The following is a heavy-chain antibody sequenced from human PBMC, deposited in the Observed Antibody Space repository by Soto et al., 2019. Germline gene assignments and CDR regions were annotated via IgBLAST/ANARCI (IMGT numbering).Heavy chain of an antibody. CDR2: IVVGSGNT. CDR3: AAGSWYYHDRRGSHVLDY. J-gene: IGHJ4*02. V-gene: IGHV1-58*01. CDR1: GFTFTSSA. Sequence: SVKVSCKASGFTFTSSAVQWVRQARGQRLEWIGWIVVGSGNTNYARKFQERVTITRDMSTSTAYMELSSLRSEDTAVYYCAAGSWYYHDRRGSHVLDYWGEGALVTVTS. D-gene: IGHD3-22*01.